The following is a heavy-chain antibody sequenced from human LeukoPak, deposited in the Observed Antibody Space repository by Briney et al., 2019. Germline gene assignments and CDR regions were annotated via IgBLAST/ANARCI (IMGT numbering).Heavy chain of an antibody. CDR2: IYYSGST. Sequence: SETLSLTCTVSGGSISSSSYYWGWIRQPPGKGLEWIGSIYYSGSTYYNPSLKSRVTTSVDTSKNQFSLKLSSVTAADTAVYYCARKYYDSSGYYFDYWGQGTLVTVSS. V-gene: IGHV4-39*07. CDR1: GGSISSSSYY. CDR3: ARKYYDSSGYYFDY. J-gene: IGHJ4*02. D-gene: IGHD3-22*01.